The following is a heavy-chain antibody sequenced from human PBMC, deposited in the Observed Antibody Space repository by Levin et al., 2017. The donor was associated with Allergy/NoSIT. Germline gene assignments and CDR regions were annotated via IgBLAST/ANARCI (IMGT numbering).Heavy chain of an antibody. CDR2: ISWNSGSI. Sequence: GGSLRLSCAASGFTFDDYAMHWVRQAPGKGLEWVSGISWNSGSIGYADSVKGRFTISRDNAKNSLYLQMNSLRAEDTALYYCAKDRGRITIFGVVIPQVDYYYGMDVWGQGTTVTVSS. D-gene: IGHD3-3*01. CDR3: AKDRGRITIFGVVIPQVDYYYGMDV. J-gene: IGHJ6*02. V-gene: IGHV3-9*01. CDR1: GFTFDDYA.